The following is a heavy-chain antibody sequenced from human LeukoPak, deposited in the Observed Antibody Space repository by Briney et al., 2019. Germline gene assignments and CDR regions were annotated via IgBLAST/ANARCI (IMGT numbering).Heavy chain of an antibody. D-gene: IGHD3-3*01. V-gene: IGHV4-59*01. CDR1: GGSISSYY. CDR2: IYFSGST. CDR3: ARGSGDYNNWFGP. Sequence: SETLSLTCTISGGSISSYYWNWIRQPPGMGLEWVGYIYFSGSTNYNPSLKSRVTLSIDTSKNQFSLRLKSVTAADTAVYYCARGSGDYNNWFGPWGQGTRVTVSS. J-gene: IGHJ5*02.